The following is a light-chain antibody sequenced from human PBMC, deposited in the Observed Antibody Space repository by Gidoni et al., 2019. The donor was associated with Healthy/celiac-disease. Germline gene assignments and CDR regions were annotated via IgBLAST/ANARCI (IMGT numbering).Light chain of an antibody. CDR3: CSYAGSSTHVV. J-gene: IGLJ2*01. V-gene: IGLV2-23*01. CDR2: EGS. Sequence: QPALTQPASVSGSPGQPVTISGTGNSRGVGSYHLVSWYQQHPGKAPKLMIYEGSKPPSGVSNRFSGSKSGNTASLTISGLQAEDEADYYCCSYAGSSTHVVFGGGTKLTVL. CDR1: SRGVGSYHL.